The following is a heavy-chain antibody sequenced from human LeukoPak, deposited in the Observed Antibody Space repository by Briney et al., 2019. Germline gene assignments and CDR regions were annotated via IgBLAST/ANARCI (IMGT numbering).Heavy chain of an antibody. D-gene: IGHD6-19*01. V-gene: IGHV5-51*01. J-gene: IGHJ4*02. CDR2: IYPGDSET. CDR1: GYSFTNYW. CDR3: ARRDSSGLFEY. Sequence: GESLKISCKGSGYSFTNYWIAWVRQIPGKGLEWMGIIYPGDSETRYSPSFQGQVTISADKSISTAYLQWGSLKASDTAMYYCARRDSSGLFEYWGQGTLVTVSS.